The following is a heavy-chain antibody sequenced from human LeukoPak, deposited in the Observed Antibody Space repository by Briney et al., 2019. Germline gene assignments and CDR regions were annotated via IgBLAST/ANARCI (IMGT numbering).Heavy chain of an antibody. D-gene: IGHD1-7*01. V-gene: IGHV3-23*01. CDR1: GFTFSDYY. CDR2: ISGSGGST. Sequence: GGSLRLSCAASGFTFSDYYMSWIRQAPGKGLEWVSAISGSGGSTYYADSVKGRFTISRDNSKNTLYLQMNSLRAEDTAVYYCAKEGITGTTVFDYWGQGTLVTVSS. J-gene: IGHJ4*02. CDR3: AKEGITGTTVFDY.